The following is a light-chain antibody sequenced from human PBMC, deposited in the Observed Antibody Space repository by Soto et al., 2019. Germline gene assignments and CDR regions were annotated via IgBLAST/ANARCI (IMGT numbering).Light chain of an antibody. CDR3: QLYYNSLYT. Sequence: EIVLTQSPGTLSLSPGERATLSCRASQSVSSNYLAWYQQKPGQAPRLLIYCASTRATGIPDRVSGSGSGTDFTLTISRLEPDDFAVYYCQLYYNSLYTFGQGTNLYIK. V-gene: IGKV3-20*01. CDR1: QSVSSNY. J-gene: IGKJ2*01. CDR2: CAS.